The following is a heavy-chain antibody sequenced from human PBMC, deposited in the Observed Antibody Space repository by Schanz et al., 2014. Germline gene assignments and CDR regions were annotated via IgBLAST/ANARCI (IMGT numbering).Heavy chain of an antibody. V-gene: IGHV3-74*02. Sequence: VQLLESGGGVVQPGGSLRLSCAASGFNFRSYPMSWVRQAPGKGLEWVSCINSDGTTPTYADSVKGRFTISRDNAKNTVSLQMTSLRVDETAVYFCVRARPQSGSYPWDWGQGTLVTVSS. J-gene: IGHJ4*02. CDR3: VRARPQSGSYPWD. CDR2: INSDGTTP. D-gene: IGHD3-22*01. CDR1: GFNFRSYP.